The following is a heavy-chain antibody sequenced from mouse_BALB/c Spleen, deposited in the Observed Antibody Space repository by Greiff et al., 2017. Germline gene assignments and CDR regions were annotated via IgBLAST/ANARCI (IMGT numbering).Heavy chain of an antibody. Sequence: VQLQQPGAELVKPGASVKLSCKASGYTFTSYWMHWVKQRPGQGLEWIGEINPSNGRTNYNEKFKSKATLTVDKSSSTAYMQLSSLTSEDSAVYYCASYYGSTMAWFAYWDQGTLVTVSA. V-gene: IGHV1S81*02. D-gene: IGHD1-1*01. CDR3: ASYYGSTMAWFAY. J-gene: IGHJ3*01. CDR2: INPSNGRT. CDR1: GYTFTSYW.